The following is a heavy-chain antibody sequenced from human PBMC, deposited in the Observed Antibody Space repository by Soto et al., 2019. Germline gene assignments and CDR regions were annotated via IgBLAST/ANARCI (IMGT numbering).Heavy chain of an antibody. CDR2: IYNNGST. J-gene: IGHJ6*02. V-gene: IGHV4-61*01. D-gene: IGHD3-10*01. Sequence: SETLSLTCNVSGGSVSSVKYFWSWIRQPPGKGLEWIAYIYNNGSTNYNPSLKSRVTISVDTSKNQFSLKLSSVTAADTAVYYCARWGITMVRGGKYYYYGMDVWGQGTTVTVSS. CDR3: ARWGITMVRGGKYYYYGMDV. CDR1: GGSVSSVKYF.